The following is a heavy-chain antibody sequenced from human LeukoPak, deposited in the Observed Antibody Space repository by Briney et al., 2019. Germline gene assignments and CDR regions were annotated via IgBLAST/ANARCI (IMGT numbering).Heavy chain of an antibody. CDR3: ARAREPLIYTYYFEY. D-gene: IGHD1-14*01. Sequence: SETLSLTCSVSGYSISSGYHWGWIRQPPGKGLEWIGGIYHSGSTYYDPSLKSRVTISVDTSRNQFSLKLSSVTAADTAVYYCARAREPLIYTYYFEYWGQGTLVTVSS. J-gene: IGHJ4*02. CDR1: GYSISSGYH. V-gene: IGHV4-38-2*02. CDR2: IYHSGST.